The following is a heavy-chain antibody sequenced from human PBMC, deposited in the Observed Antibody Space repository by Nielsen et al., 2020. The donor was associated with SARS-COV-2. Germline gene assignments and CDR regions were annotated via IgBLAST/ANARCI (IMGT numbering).Heavy chain of an antibody. CDR2: ISYDGSNK. CDR3: VREIGSWYGMDV. CDR1: GFTFSSYA. D-gene: IGHD6-13*01. J-gene: IGHJ6*02. V-gene: IGHV3-30-3*01. Sequence: GESLKISCAASGFTFSSYAMHWVRQAPGKGLEWVAVISYDGSNKYYADSVKGRFTISRDNSKNTLYLQMNSLRAEDTAVYYCVREIGSWYGMDVWGQGTTVTVSS.